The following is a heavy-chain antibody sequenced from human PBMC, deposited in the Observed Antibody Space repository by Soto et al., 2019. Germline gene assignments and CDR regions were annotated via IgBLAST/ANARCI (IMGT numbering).Heavy chain of an antibody. Sequence: SVKVSCKASGGTFSSYAISWVRQAPGQGLEWMGGIIPIFGTANYAQKFQGRVTITADKSTSTAYMELSSLRSEDTAVYYCASTIFGVVIISYYYGMDVWGQGTTVTVS. V-gene: IGHV1-69*06. D-gene: IGHD3-3*01. CDR2: IIPIFGTA. CDR3: ASTIFGVVIISYYYGMDV. J-gene: IGHJ6*02. CDR1: GGTFSSYA.